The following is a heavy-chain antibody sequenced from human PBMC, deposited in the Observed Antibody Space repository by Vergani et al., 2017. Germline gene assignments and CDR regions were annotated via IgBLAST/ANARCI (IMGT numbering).Heavy chain of an antibody. Sequence: QVQLVQSGAEVKKPGASVKVSCKASGYTFTSYAMHWVRQAPGQRLEWMGWLNTGNGNTKYSQKFQGRVTITRDTSASTAYMELSSMRSEDTAVYYCARYCSSTSCYDAFDIWGQGTMVTVSS. CDR2: LNTGNGNT. CDR3: ARYCSSTSCYDAFDI. J-gene: IGHJ3*02. V-gene: IGHV1-3*04. D-gene: IGHD2-2*01. CDR1: GYTFTSYA.